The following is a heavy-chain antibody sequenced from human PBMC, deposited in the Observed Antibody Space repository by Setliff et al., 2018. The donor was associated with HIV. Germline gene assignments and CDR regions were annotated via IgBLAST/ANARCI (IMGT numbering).Heavy chain of an antibody. V-gene: IGHV4-4*09. J-gene: IGHJ6*03. Sequence: SETLSLTCTVSGGSISSYYWSWIRQPPGKGLEWIGNIYSSGSTNYNPSLKSRVTMSVDTSKNQFSLQLTSVTAADTAVYYCARSGNILTDYSYYSYFMDVWGGGTTVTVSS. CDR1: GGSISSYY. CDR3: ARSGNILTDYSYYSYFMDV. D-gene: IGHD3-9*01. CDR2: IYSSGST.